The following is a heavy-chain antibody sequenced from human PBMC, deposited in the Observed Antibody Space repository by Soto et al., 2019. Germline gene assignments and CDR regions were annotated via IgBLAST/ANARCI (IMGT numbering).Heavy chain of an antibody. CDR2: IYHSGST. Sequence: SETLSLTCAVSGGSISSGGYSWSWIRQPPGKGLEWIGYIYHSGSTYYNPSLKSRVTISVDRSKNQFSLKLSSVTAADTAVYYCARAGDYYDSSGPSFDYWGQGTLVTVSS. CDR1: GGSISSGGYS. J-gene: IGHJ4*02. D-gene: IGHD3-22*01. CDR3: ARAGDYYDSSGPSFDY. V-gene: IGHV4-30-2*01.